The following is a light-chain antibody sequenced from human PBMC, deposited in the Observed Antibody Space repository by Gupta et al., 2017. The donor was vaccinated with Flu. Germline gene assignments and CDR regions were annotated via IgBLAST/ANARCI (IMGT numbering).Light chain of an antibody. CDR3: RALTV. V-gene: IGLV2-14*01. Sequence: QSALPQPASVSGYPRQSIPISCTGATSDVGGYNFVSWYQQHTGKAHKLMIYEVSHRPSGVSNRCSGAKSGNTASLTISGRQAEDEAEYYCRALTVFGGGTKLTVL. J-gene: IGLJ2*01. CDR1: TSDVGGYNF. CDR2: EVS.